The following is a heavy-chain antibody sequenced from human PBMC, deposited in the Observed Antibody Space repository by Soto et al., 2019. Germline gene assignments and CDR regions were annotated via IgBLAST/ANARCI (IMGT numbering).Heavy chain of an antibody. J-gene: IGHJ5*02. CDR2: IYYSGST. CDR3: ARFYSSPWLDP. D-gene: IGHD6-13*01. CDR1: CGSIRSYY. Sequence: LEPLCLTRNVSCGSIRSYYCSWIRQSPGKGLECIGYIYYSGSTNYTPSLKSRVTISVDTSKNQFSLKLSSVTAADTAVYYCARFYSSPWLDPWGKGTLVTVSS. V-gene: IGHV4-59*01.